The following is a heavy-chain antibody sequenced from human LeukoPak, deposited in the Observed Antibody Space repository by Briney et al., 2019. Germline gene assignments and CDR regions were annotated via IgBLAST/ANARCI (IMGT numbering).Heavy chain of an antibody. CDR2: IWYDGSNK. J-gene: IGHJ4*02. CDR1: GFTFSSYG. Sequence: GRSLRLSCAASGFTFSSYGMHWVRQAPGKGLEWVAVIWYDGSNKYYADSVKGRFTISRDNSKNTLYLQMNSLRAEDTAVYYCARVLKPGYSYGYVGLNYWDQGTLVTVSS. V-gene: IGHV3-33*01. CDR3: ARVLKPGYSYGYVGLNY. D-gene: IGHD5-18*01.